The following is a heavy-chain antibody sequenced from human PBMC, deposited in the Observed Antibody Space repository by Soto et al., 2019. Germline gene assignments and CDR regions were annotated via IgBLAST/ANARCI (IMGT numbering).Heavy chain of an antibody. V-gene: IGHV3-23*01. CDR1: EFSFDDYA. Sequence: GGSLRLSCAASEFSFDDYAMSWVRQAPGKGLEWVSSITYTGVSTYYADSVKGRFTISRDNSRDTLFLQMNSLRAEDTAIYYCAKSSVWYPYFDSWGQGTLVTVSS. J-gene: IGHJ4*02. CDR2: ITYTGVST. CDR3: AKSSVWYPYFDS. D-gene: IGHD2-8*01.